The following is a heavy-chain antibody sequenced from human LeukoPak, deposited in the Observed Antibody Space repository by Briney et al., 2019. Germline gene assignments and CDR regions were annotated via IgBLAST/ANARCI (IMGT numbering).Heavy chain of an antibody. CDR1: GYTFTGYY. V-gene: IGHV1-2*02. D-gene: IGHD2-15*01. CDR3: ARQPKGYCSGGSCYRENWFDP. Sequence: ASVKVSCKASGYTFTGYYMHWVRQAPGQGLEWMGWINPNSGGTNYAQKFQGRVTMTRDTSISTAYMELSRLRSDDTAVYYCARQPKGYCSGGSCYRENWFDPWGQGTLVTVSS. J-gene: IGHJ5*02. CDR2: INPNSGGT.